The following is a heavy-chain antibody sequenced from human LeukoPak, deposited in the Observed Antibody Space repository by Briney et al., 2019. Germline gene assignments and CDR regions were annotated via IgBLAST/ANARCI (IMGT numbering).Heavy chain of an antibody. CDR2: IYYSGST. V-gene: IGHV4-59*01. J-gene: IGHJ4*02. Sequence: PSETLSLTCTVSGGSISSYYWSWVRQPPGKGLEWIGYIYYSGSTNYNPSLKSRVTISVDTSKNQFSLKLSSVTAADTAVYYCARGDSSGYCWARYYFDYWGQGTLVTVSS. CDR3: ARGDSSGYCWARYYFDY. CDR1: GGSISSYY. D-gene: IGHD3-22*01.